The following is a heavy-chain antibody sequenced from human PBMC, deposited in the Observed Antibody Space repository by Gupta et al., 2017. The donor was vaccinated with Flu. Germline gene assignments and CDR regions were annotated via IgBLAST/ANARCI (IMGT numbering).Heavy chain of an antibody. CDR1: GYTFTRYY. V-gene: IGHV1-46*01. D-gene: IGHD2-2*01. J-gene: IGHJ6*02. CDR3: ARIAYCSSTSCYPHWVGMDV. Sequence: QVQLVQSGSEVKNPGASVKVSCTASGYTFTRYYMHRGRRAPGQGLEWMGIINPSGGSTSYAQKFQGRVTMTRDTSTSTVYMELSSLRSEDTAVYYCARIAYCSSTSCYPHWVGMDVWGQGTTVTVSS. CDR2: INPSGGST.